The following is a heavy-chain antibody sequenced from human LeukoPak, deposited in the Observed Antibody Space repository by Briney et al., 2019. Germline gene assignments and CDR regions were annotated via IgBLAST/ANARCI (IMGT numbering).Heavy chain of an antibody. J-gene: IGHJ3*02. Sequence: PGGSLRLSCAASGFTFPSYAMSWVRQAPGKGLEWVSYISSGGSTVHYADSVKGRFTISRDNAKNSLYLQMNSLRAEDTAVYYCARVIIVGATGIWGQGTMVTVSS. V-gene: IGHV3-48*03. CDR2: ISSGGSTV. CDR1: GFTFPSYA. CDR3: ARVIIVGATGI. D-gene: IGHD1-26*01.